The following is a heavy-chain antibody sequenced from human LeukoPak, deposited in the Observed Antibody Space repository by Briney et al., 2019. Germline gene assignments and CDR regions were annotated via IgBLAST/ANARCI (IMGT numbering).Heavy chain of an antibody. CDR2: ISSSSSYI. Sequence: GGSLRLSCAASGFTFSSYSMNWVRQAPGKGLVWVSSISSSSSYIYYADSVKGRFTISRDNAKNSLYLQMNSLRAEDTAVYYCARVWEGIGGYCSGGSCYSIDYWGQGTLVTVSS. D-gene: IGHD2-15*01. V-gene: IGHV3-21*01. CDR1: GFTFSSYS. J-gene: IGHJ4*02. CDR3: ARVWEGIGGYCSGGSCYSIDY.